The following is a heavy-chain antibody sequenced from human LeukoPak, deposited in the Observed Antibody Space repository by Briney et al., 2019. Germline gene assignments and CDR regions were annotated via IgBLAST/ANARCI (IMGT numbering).Heavy chain of an antibody. D-gene: IGHD3-22*01. V-gene: IGHV3-21*04. CDR3: ARGQYYDSSGYQDY. CDR2: ISGDSKYI. CDR1: GFTFSRYT. J-gene: IGHJ4*02. Sequence: GGSLRLSCAGSGFTFSRYTFNWVRQAPGRGLEWVSAISGDSKYIYYTDSVKGRFTISRDNAKNSLYLQMNSLRAEDTAVYYCARGQYYDSSGYQDYWGQGTLVTVSS.